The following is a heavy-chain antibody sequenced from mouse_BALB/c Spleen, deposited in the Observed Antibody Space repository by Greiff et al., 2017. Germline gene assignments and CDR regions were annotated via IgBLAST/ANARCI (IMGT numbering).Heavy chain of an antibody. J-gene: IGHJ2*01. D-gene: IGHD4-1*01. CDR1: GFTFSSYG. CDR3: ARHEWEKGYYFDY. V-gene: IGHV5-6*01. Sequence: EVQLVESGGDLVKPGGSLKLSCAASGFTFSSYGMSWVRQTPDKRLEWVATISSGGSYTYYPDSVKGRFTISRDNAKNTLYLQMSSLKSEDTAMYYFARHEWEKGYYFDYWGQGTTLTVSS. CDR2: ISSGGSYT.